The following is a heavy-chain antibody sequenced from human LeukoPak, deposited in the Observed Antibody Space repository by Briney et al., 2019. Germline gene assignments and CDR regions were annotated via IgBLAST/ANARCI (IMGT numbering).Heavy chain of an antibody. CDR1: GGTFSIYA. CDR3: ARYYYSSPHQFDY. V-gene: IGHV1-69*13. D-gene: IGHD3-22*01. CDR2: IIPIFGTA. Sequence: ASVKVSCTASGGTFSIYAISWVRQAPGQGLEWMGGIIPIFGTANYAQKFQGRVTITADESTSTAYMELSSLRSEDTAVYYCARYYYSSPHQFDYWGQGTLVTVSS. J-gene: IGHJ4*02.